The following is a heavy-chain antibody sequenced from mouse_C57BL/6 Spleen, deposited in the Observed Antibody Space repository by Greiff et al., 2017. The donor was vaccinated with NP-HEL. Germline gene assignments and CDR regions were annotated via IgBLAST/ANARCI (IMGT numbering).Heavy chain of an antibody. CDR2: ISYDGSN. Sequence: VQLQQSGPGLVKPSQSLSLTCSVTGYSITSGYYWNWIRQFPGNKLEWMGYISYDGSNNYNPSLKNRISITRDTSKNQFFLKLNSVTTEDTATYYCARSYRYAMDYWGQGTSVTVSS. V-gene: IGHV3-6*01. J-gene: IGHJ4*01. CDR3: ARSYRYAMDY. CDR1: GYSITSGYY.